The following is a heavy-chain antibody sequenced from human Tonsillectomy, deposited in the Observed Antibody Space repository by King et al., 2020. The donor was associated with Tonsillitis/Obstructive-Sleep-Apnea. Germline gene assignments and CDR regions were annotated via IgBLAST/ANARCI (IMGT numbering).Heavy chain of an antibody. V-gene: IGHV3-43*01. Sequence: VQLVESGGVVVQPGGSLRLSCAASGFTFDDYTMHWVRQAPGKGLEWVSLISWDGGSTYYADSVKDRFTISRDNSKNSLYLQMNSLRTEDTALYYCAKDGTSGLYSSSSKGYYYYYYMDVWGKGTTVTVSS. CDR1: GFTFDDYT. J-gene: IGHJ6*03. CDR2: ISWDGGST. CDR3: AKDGTSGLYSSSSKGYYYYYYMDV. D-gene: IGHD6-6*01.